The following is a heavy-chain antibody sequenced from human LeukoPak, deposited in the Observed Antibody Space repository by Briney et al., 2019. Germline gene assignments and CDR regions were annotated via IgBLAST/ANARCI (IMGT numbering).Heavy chain of an antibody. CDR3: ARGLGGYSYAWTXXY. V-gene: IGHV1-2*06. J-gene: IGHJ4*02. D-gene: IGHD5-18*01. CDR1: GYTFTGYY. CDR2: INPNSGGT. Sequence: ASVKVSCKASGYTFTGYYMHWVRQAPGQGLEWMGRINPNSGGTNYAQKFQGRVTMTRDTSISTAYMELSRLRSDDTAVYYCARGLGGYSYAWTXXYWGQGTLVTVSS.